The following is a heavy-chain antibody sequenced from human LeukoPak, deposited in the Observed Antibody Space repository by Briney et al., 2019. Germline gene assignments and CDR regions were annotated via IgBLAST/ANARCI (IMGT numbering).Heavy chain of an antibody. D-gene: IGHD3-9*01. Sequence: SETLSLTCTVSGGFISSYSWSWIRQPPGKGLEWIGYIYHSGSTYYNPSLKSRVTISVDRSKNQFSLKLSSVTAADTAVYYCARYYDILTGYPRFDPWGQGTLVTVSS. CDR1: GGFISSYS. CDR3: ARYYDILTGYPRFDP. CDR2: IYHSGST. J-gene: IGHJ5*02. V-gene: IGHV4-30-2*01.